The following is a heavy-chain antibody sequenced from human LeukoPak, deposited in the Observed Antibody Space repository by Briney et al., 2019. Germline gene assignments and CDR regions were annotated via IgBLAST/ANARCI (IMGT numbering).Heavy chain of an antibody. V-gene: IGHV4-30-4*01. CDR1: GGSISSGDYY. Sequence: SETLSLTCTVSGGSISSGDYYWSWIRQPPGRGLEWIGYIYYSGSTYYNPSLKSRVTISVDTSKNQFSLKLSSVTAADTAVYYCGRVEQQLGYYYYGMDVWGKGTTVTVSS. CDR3: GRVEQQLGYYYYGMDV. D-gene: IGHD6-13*01. J-gene: IGHJ6*04. CDR2: IYYSGST.